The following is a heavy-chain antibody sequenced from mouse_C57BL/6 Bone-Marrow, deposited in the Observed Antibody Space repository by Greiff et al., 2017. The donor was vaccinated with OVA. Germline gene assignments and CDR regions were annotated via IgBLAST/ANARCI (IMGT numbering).Heavy chain of an antibody. D-gene: IGHD3-2*02. V-gene: IGHV1-54*01. CDR1: GYAFTNYL. Sequence: VQRVESGAELVRPGTSVKVSCKASGYAFTNYLIEWVKQRPGQGLEWIGVINPGSGGTNYNEKFKGKATLTADKSSSTAYMQLSSLTSEDSAVYFCAIDSSGDGYYYAMDYWGQGTSVTVSS. J-gene: IGHJ4*01. CDR3: AIDSSGDGYYYAMDY. CDR2: INPGSGGT.